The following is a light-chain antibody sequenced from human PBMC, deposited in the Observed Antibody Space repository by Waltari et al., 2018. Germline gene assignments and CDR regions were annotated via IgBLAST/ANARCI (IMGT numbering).Light chain of an antibody. CDR2: DTS. CDR1: QGIRNY. Sequence: DIQMTQSPSSLSASVGDTVTITCRASQGIRNYLAWYQQKPGKAPRPLIYDTSNLDTGVPSRFNGDGSGTYFTLTITSLQPEDSATYYCQQHSNYPRTFGPGTKVEI. CDR3: QQHSNYPRT. V-gene: IGKV1-16*01. J-gene: IGKJ1*01.